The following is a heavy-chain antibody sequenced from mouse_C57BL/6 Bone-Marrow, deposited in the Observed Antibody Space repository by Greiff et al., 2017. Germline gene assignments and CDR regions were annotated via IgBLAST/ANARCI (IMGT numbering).Heavy chain of an antibody. CDR1: GYTFTSYW. D-gene: IGHD2-1*01. Sequence: VQLQQPGAELVKPGASVKLSCKASGYTFTSYWMHWVKQRPGRGLELIGRIDPNSGGTKYNEKFKSKATLTVDKPSSTAYMQRSSLTAEDSAVYYCAHGNYFYWYFAVWGTGTTVTVSS. CDR2: IDPNSGGT. V-gene: IGHV1-72*01. J-gene: IGHJ1*03. CDR3: AHGNYFYWYFAV.